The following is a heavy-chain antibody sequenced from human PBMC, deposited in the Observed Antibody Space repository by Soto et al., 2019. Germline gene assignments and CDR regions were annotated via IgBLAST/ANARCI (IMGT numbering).Heavy chain of an antibody. CDR2: ISYDGSNK. D-gene: IGHD2-2*01. CDR3: AAWEDIVVVPAAKAPDY. Sequence: GSLRLSCAASGFTFSSYGMHWVRQAPGKGLEWVAVISYDGSNKYYADSVKGRFTISRDNSKNTLYLQMNSLRAEDTAVYYCAAWEDIVVVPAAKAPDYWGQGTLVTVSS. J-gene: IGHJ4*02. V-gene: IGHV3-30*03. CDR1: GFTFSSYG.